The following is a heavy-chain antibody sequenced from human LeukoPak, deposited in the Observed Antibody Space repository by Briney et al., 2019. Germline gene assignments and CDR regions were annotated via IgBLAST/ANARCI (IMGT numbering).Heavy chain of an antibody. Sequence: GGSLRLSCAASGFTFSSYAVHWVRQAPGKGLEWVAVISYDGSNKYCADSVKGRFTISRDNSKNTLYLQMNSLRAEDTAVYYCARDPGYCSGGSCYNFDYWGQGTLVTVSS. D-gene: IGHD2-15*01. V-gene: IGHV3-30*04. J-gene: IGHJ4*02. CDR2: ISYDGSNK. CDR3: ARDPGYCSGGSCYNFDY. CDR1: GFTFSSYA.